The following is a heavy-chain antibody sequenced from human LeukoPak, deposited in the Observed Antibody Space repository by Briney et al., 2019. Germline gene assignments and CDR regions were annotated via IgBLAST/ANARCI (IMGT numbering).Heavy chain of an antibody. CDR1: GYTFTSYG. D-gene: IGHD3-10*01. V-gene: IGHV1-18*01. J-gene: IGHJ5*02. CDR3: ARRTYGSGTHIGKQPFDNNWFDP. Sequence: ASVKVSCKASGYTFTSYGISWVRQAPGQGLEWMGWISAYNGNTNYAQKLQGRVTMTTDTSTSTAYMELRSLRSDDTAVYYCARRTYGSGTHIGKQPFDNNWFDPWGQGTLVTVSS. CDR2: ISAYNGNT.